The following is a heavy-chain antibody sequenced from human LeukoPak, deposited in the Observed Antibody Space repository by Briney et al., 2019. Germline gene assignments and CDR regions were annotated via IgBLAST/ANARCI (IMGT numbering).Heavy chain of an antibody. V-gene: IGHV4-38-2*01. CDR2: IYHSGST. CDR3: ARRGYYDSSGYFQFDY. Sequence: SETLSLTCAVSGYSISSGYYWGWIRQPPGKGLEWIGSIYHSGSTYYNPSLKSRVTISVDTSKNQFSLKLSSVTAADTAVYYCARRGYYDSSGYFQFDYWGQGTLVTVSS. CDR1: GYSISSGYY. J-gene: IGHJ4*02. D-gene: IGHD3-22*01.